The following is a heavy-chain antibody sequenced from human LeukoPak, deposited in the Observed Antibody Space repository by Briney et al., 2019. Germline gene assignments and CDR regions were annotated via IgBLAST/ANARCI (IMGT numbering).Heavy chain of an antibody. V-gene: IGHV1-2*02. Sequence: ASVKVSCKASGYTFTGYYLHWVRQAPGQGLEWLGWINPNSGGTHYAQKFQGRVTVTRDTSISTAYMELNSLRSEDTALYYCARPMTGTGLTYYYYGMDIWGQGTTVAVSS. D-gene: IGHD1-1*01. J-gene: IGHJ6*02. CDR1: GYTFTGYY. CDR2: INPNSGGT. CDR3: ARPMTGTGLTYYYYGMDI.